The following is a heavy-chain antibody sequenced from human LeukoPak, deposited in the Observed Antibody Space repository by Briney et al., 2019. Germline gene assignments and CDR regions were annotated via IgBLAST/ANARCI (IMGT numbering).Heavy chain of an antibody. J-gene: IGHJ4*02. D-gene: IGHD1-1*01. CDR3: ASVSGTGTIRDRRFDY. CDR1: GGTFSSYA. Sequence: VASVKVSCKASGGTFSSYAISWVRQAPGQGLEWMGGIIPIFGTANYAQKFQGRVTITADKSTSTAYMELSSLRSEDTAVYYCASVSGTGTIRDRRFDYWGQGTLVTVSS. CDR2: IIPIFGTA. V-gene: IGHV1-69*06.